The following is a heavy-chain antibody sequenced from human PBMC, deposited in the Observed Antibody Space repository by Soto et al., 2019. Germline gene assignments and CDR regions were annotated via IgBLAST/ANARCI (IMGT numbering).Heavy chain of an antibody. CDR1: GFTFSSYA. D-gene: IGHD6-19*01. V-gene: IGHV3-23*01. CDR2: ISGSGDST. J-gene: IGHJ4*02. CDR3: AKDFLIAVAGTYFDY. Sequence: GGSLRLSCAASGFTFSSYAMSWVRQAPGKGLEWVSGISGSGDSTYYADSVKGRFTISRDNSKNTLYLQMNSLRAEDTAVYYCAKDFLIAVAGTYFDYWGQGTLVTVSS.